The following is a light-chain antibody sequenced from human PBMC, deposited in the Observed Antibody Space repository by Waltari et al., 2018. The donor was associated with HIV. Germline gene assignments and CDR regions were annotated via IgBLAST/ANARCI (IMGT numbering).Light chain of an antibody. Sequence: EIVMTQSPATLSVSPGERATLSCRASQSVSRNLAWYQQKPGQAPRLLIYSASTRVTGIPVRVSGSGSGTEFTLTISSLQSEDCAVYYCQQYDDWPRTFGQGTKLEIK. CDR3: QQYDDWPRT. V-gene: IGKV3-15*01. CDR1: QSVSRN. CDR2: SAS. J-gene: IGKJ2*02.